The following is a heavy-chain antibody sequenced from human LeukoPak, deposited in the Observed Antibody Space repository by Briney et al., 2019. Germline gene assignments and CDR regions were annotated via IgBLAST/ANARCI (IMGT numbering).Heavy chain of an antibody. CDR2: INPSGGST. J-gene: IGHJ4*02. CDR3: ASFSMVRGATDDY. Sequence: ASVKVSCKASGGTFSSYAISWVRQAPGQGLEWMGIINPSGGSTSYAQKFQGRVTMTRDMSTSTVYMELSSLRSEDTAVYYCASFSMVRGATDDYWGQGTLVTVSS. CDR1: GGTFSSYA. D-gene: IGHD3-10*01. V-gene: IGHV1-46*01.